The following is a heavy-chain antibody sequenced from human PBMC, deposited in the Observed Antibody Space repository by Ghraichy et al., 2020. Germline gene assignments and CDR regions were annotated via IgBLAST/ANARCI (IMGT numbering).Heavy chain of an antibody. Sequence: SVKVSCKASGGTFSSYAISWVRQAPGQGLEWMGGIIPIFGTANYAQKFQGRVTITADESTSTAYMELSSLRSEDTAVYYCAREYVSAARLMDVWGKGTTVTVSS. CDR1: GGTFSSYA. J-gene: IGHJ6*04. D-gene: IGHD6-6*01. V-gene: IGHV1-69*13. CDR2: IIPIFGTA. CDR3: AREYVSAARLMDV.